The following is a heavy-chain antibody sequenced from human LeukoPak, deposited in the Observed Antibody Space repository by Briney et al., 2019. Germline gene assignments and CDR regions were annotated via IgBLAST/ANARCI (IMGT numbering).Heavy chain of an antibody. CDR3: ARGGTTVTTIYAFDI. D-gene: IGHD4-17*01. J-gene: IGHJ3*02. CDR1: GGSISSYY. Sequence: SETLSLTCTVSGGSISSYYWSWIRQPAGKGLEWIGRIYTSGSTNYNPSLKSRVTISVDTSKNQFSLKLSSVTAADTAVYYCARGGTTVTTIYAFDIWGQGTMVTVSS. V-gene: IGHV4-4*07. CDR2: IYTSGST.